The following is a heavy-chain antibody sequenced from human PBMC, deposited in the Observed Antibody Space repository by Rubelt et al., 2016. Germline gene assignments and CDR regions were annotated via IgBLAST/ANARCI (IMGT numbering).Heavy chain of an antibody. CDR2: IGGSGGDT. CDR3: AKNDYGDYAGSFDY. D-gene: IGHD4-17*01. V-gene: IGHV3-23*04. CDR1: GFTFSGSA. Sequence: EVQLVESGGGLVKPGGSLRLSCAASGFTFSGSAMHWVRQAPGKGLEWVSTIGGSGGDTDYADSVKGRFTISRDNSRNTRYRQMNSRIAEDTAVYYCAKNDYGDYAGSFDYWGQGTLVTVSS. J-gene: IGHJ4*02.